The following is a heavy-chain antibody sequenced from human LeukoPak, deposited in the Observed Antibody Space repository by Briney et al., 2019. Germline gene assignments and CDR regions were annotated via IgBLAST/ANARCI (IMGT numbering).Heavy chain of an antibody. CDR1: GYSISSGYY. CDR2: IYHSGST. V-gene: IGHV4-38-2*02. J-gene: IGHJ4*02. Sequence: KTSETLSLTCTVSGYSISSGYYWGWIRQPPGKGLEWIGSIYHSGSTYYNPSLKSRVTISVDTSKNQFSLKLSSVTAADTAVYYCARDAPLSVDYWGQGTLVTVSS. D-gene: IGHD2/OR15-2a*01. CDR3: ARDAPLSVDY.